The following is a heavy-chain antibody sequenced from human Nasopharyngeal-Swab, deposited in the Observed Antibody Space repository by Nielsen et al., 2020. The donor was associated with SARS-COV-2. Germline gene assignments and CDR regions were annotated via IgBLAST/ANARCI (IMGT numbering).Heavy chain of an antibody. J-gene: IGHJ4*02. V-gene: IGHV3-48*01. D-gene: IGHD1-14*01. CDR1: GFTFSSYS. CDR3: AREEELGTAYYFDY. Sequence: GGSLRLSCAASGFTFSSYSMNRVRQAPGKGLEWVSYISSSSSTIYYADSAKGRFTISRDNAKNSLYLQMNSLRAEDTAVYYCAREEELGTAYYFDYWGQGTLVTVSS. CDR2: ISSSSSTI.